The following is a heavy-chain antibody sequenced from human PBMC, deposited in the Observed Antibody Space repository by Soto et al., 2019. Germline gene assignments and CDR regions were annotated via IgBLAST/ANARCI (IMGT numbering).Heavy chain of an antibody. J-gene: IGHJ4*02. D-gene: IGHD3-3*01. V-gene: IGHV3-66*01. CDR3: ARDTLGGAYDFLH. Sequence: ESGGGLVQPGGSLRLSCAASGFTVSNLYMTWVRQAPGKGLQWVAVISSGGSTYYADSVKGRFTISRDNSKNTLYLEMNSLKGEDSAVYYCARDTLGGAYDFLHGGQGTLVTVSS. CDR2: ISSGGST. CDR1: GFTVSNLY.